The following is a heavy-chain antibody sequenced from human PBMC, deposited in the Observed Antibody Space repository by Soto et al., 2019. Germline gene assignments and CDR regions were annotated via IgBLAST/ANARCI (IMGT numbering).Heavy chain of an antibody. D-gene: IGHD1-1*01. CDR2: ISSGLAT. CDR1: RLNVNNYG. Sequence: LRLSCTASRLNVNNYGVTWVRQAPGKGLEYVSGISSGLATFYAESVKGRFTISGDNYKNMVHLQMNSLRAEDTALYYCTTRGRTTTTRGGFDIWGQGTMVTVSS. CDR3: TTRGRTTTTRGGFDI. J-gene: IGHJ3*02. V-gene: IGHV3-23*01.